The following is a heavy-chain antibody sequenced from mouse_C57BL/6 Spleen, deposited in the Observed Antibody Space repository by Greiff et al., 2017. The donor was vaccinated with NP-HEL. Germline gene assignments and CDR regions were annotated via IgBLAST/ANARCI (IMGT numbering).Heavy chain of an antibody. D-gene: IGHD2-4*01. J-gene: IGHJ3*01. Sequence: VQLQQSGAELARPGASVKMSCKASGYTFTSYTMHWVKQRPGQGLEWIGYINPRSGYTKNNQQIKDKATLTADKSSSTAYMQLSSLTSEDSAVYYGARWKSYDYDGAWFAYWGQGTLVTVSA. CDR3: ARWKSYDYDGAWFAY. CDR1: GYTFTSYT. V-gene: IGHV1-4*01. CDR2: INPRSGYT.